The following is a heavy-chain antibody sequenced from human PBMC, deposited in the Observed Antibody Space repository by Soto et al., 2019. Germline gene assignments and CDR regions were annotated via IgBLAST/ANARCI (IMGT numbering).Heavy chain of an antibody. Sequence: GGSLRLSCAAAGFTVSNNYMSWVRQAPGKGLEWVSVIYGGGDTFYADSVKGRFTISRDNSKNTVYLQMTSLRAEDTAMYYCVRDPWSDDSFNIWGQGTMXTVSS. V-gene: IGHV3-66*01. CDR2: IYGGGDT. J-gene: IGHJ3*02. CDR1: GFTVSNNY. D-gene: IGHD2-8*02. CDR3: VRDPWSDDSFNI.